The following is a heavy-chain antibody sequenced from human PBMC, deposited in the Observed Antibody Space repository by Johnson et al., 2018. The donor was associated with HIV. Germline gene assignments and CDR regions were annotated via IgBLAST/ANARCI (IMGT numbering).Heavy chain of an antibody. Sequence: VQLVESGGGLVQPGGSLRLSCAASGFTFSNAWMSWVRQAPGKGLEWVGRIKSKTDGGTTHYAAPVKGRFTISRDNSKNTLYLQMNSLRAEDTAVYYCAGRGLYSGSYPIWGQGTMVTVSS. D-gene: IGHD1-26*01. CDR1: GFTFSNAW. J-gene: IGHJ3*02. V-gene: IGHV3-15*01. CDR2: IKSKTDGGTT. CDR3: AGRGLYSGSYPI.